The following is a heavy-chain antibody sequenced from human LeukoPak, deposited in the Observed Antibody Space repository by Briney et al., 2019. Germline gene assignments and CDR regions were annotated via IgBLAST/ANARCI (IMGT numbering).Heavy chain of an antibody. CDR2: IKQDGSEK. CDR1: GFMFSSYW. CDR3: ARAGDGYNSLDAFDI. J-gene: IGHJ3*02. D-gene: IGHD5-24*01. Sequence: GSLRLSCAASGFMFSSYWMTWVRQAPGKGLEWVANIKQDGSEKYYMSSVRGRFTISRDNAKNSLYLQMNNVRAEDTAVYYCARAGDGYNSLDAFDIWGQGTMVTVSS. V-gene: IGHV3-7*01.